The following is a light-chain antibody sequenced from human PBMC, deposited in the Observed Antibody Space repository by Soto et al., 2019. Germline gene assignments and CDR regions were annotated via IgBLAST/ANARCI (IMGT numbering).Light chain of an antibody. J-gene: IGLJ3*02. CDR3: QTWDTGIGV. V-gene: IGLV4-69*02. CDR2: VNSDGTH. CDR1: SGPRSYA. Sequence: QSVLTQSPSASASLGASVKLTCTLSSGPRSYAIAWHQQQPEKGPRYLMKVNSDGTHIKGDGIPDRFSGSSSGAERYLTIFSLQSEDEADYYCQTWDTGIGVFGGGTKLTVL.